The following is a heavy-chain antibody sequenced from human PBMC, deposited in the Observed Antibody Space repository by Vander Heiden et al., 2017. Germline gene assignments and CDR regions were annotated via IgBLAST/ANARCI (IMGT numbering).Heavy chain of an antibody. D-gene: IGHD3-22*01. CDR3: ARTLDSSGYFYYFDY. J-gene: IGHJ4*02. CDR1: GGSFSGYY. V-gene: IGHV4-34*01. Sequence: QVQLQQWGAGLLKPSETLSLTCAVYGGSFSGYYWSWIRQPPEKGLEWIGEINHSGSTNYNPSLKSRVTISVDTSKNQFSLKLSSVTAADTAVYYCARTLDSSGYFYYFDYWGQGTLVTVSS. CDR2: INHSGST.